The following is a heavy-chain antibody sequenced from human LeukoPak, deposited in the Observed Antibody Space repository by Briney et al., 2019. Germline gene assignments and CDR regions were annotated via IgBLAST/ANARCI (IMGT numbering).Heavy chain of an antibody. J-gene: IGHJ4*02. V-gene: IGHV3-11*04. CDR3: ARRSLDTWYLPYYFDS. Sequence: PGGSLRLSCAASGFTFMSWVRQAPGKGLEWVSYIGSSDRTIYYADSVNGRFTISRDNAKNSLYLQVNSLRAEDTAVYYCARRSLDTWYLPYYFDSWGQGALVTVSS. D-gene: IGHD6-13*01. CDR1: GFTF. CDR2: IGSSDRTI.